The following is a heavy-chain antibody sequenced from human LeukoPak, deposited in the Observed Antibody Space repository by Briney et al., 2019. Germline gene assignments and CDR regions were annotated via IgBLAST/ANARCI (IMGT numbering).Heavy chain of an antibody. V-gene: IGHV4-39*01. J-gene: IGHJ4*02. CDR1: GVSISSSNSY. D-gene: IGHD3-10*01. Sequence: PSETLSLTCTVSGVSISSSNSYWGWIRQPPGKGLEWIGSIYYTGNTYYNASLKSRVTISIDTSKNQFSLKLSSVTAADTAVYYCARQTGSGLFSLPGGQGTLVTASS. CDR3: ARQTGSGLFSLP. CDR2: IYYTGNT.